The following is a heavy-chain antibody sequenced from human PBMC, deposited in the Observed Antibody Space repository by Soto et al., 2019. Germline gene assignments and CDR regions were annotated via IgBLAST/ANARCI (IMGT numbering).Heavy chain of an antibody. D-gene: IGHD3-22*01. CDR2: IYYSGST. Sequence: QVQLQESGPGLVKPSQTLSLTCTVSGGSISSGGYYWSWIRQHPGKGLEWIGYIYYSGSTFYNPSLKSRVTISVDTSKIQFSLKLTSVTAADTAVYYCARDKDYYDSSGPEDDAFDIWGQGTMVTVSS. V-gene: IGHV4-31*03. J-gene: IGHJ3*02. CDR3: ARDKDYYDSSGPEDDAFDI. CDR1: GGSISSGGYY.